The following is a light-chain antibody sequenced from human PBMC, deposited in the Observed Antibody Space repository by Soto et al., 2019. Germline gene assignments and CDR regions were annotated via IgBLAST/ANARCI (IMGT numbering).Light chain of an antibody. CDR3: QHYGETPIT. CDR1: QSVSSSY. V-gene: IGKV3-20*01. CDR2: GAS. J-gene: IGKJ5*01. Sequence: EIVLTQSPGTLSLSPGERATLSCRASQSVSSSYLVWYQQKPGQAPRLLIYGASSRATGIPDRFSGSGSGTDFTLTISRLEPEDFAVYYCQHYGETPITFGLGTRLEIK.